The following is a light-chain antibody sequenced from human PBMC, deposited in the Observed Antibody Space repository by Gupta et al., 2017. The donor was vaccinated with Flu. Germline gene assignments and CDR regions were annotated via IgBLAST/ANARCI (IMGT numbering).Light chain of an antibody. V-gene: IGKV4-1*01. CDR2: WAS. Sequence: DIVMTQSSELLAVSLGEEATTNCKSRQSVLYRTNSKNYLAWYQQKPGQPPKLLIYWASTRASGVSDRFSGSGSGTDFTLTISRLEAEDVGVYYCQQSFQAPRKTFGRGTRLEMK. CDR1: QSVLYRTNSKNY. CDR3: QQSFQAPRKT. J-gene: IGKJ5*01.